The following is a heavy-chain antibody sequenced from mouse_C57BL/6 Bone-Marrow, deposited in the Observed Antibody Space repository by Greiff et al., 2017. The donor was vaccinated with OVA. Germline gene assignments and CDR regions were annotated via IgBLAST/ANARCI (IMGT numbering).Heavy chain of an antibody. CDR2: IYPGDGDT. Sequence: VKLQESGPELVKPGASVKISCKASGYAFSSSWMNWVKQRPGKGLEWIGRIYPGDGDTNYNGKFKGKATLTADKSSSTAYMQLSSLTSEDSAVYFCARAGTHWYFDVWGTGTTVTVSS. CDR3: ARAGTHWYFDV. D-gene: IGHD4-1*01. CDR1: GYAFSSSW. V-gene: IGHV1-82*01. J-gene: IGHJ1*03.